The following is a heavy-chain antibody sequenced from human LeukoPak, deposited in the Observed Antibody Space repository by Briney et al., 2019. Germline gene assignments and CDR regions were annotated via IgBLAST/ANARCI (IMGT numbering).Heavy chain of an antibody. J-gene: IGHJ6*03. CDR1: GYSISSGYY. Sequence: SETLSLTCTVSGYSISSGYYWGWIRQPPGKGLEWIGSIYHSGNTYYNPSLKSRVTMSVDTSKNQFSLKLSSLTAADAAVYYCARDRKYYYHMDVWGKGTTVTVSS. V-gene: IGHV4-38-2*02. CDR2: IYHSGNT. CDR3: ARDRKYYYHMDV.